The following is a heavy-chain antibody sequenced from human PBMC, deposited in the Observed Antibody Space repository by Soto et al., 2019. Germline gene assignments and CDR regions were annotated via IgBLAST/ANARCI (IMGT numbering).Heavy chain of an antibody. D-gene: IGHD3-3*01. J-gene: IGHJ6*03. V-gene: IGHV4-39*01. Sequence: PSETLTLTCTVSGGSISSSSGCWGWIPQPPGKGLEWIGSIYYSGSSYYNPSLKSRATITVDTSKNQVSLKRSSVTAADTAVYYCATCITIFGVVIHYYMDVWGKGTTVTVSS. CDR1: GGSISSSSGC. CDR3: ATCITIFGVVIHYYMDV. CDR2: IYYSGSS.